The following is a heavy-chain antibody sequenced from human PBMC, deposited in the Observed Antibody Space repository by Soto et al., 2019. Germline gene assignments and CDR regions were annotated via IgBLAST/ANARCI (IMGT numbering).Heavy chain of an antibody. Sequence: SLRLSCAASGFTFRNFGMHWVRQAPGKGLEWVAVISYDGTNKYYADSVKGRFTISRDNSKNTLYLQINSLRAEDTAVYYCAKAAPPFVVVTASDYWGQGTLVTVSS. D-gene: IGHD2-21*02. J-gene: IGHJ4*02. V-gene: IGHV3-30*18. CDR1: GFTFRNFG. CDR2: ISYDGTNK. CDR3: AKAAPPFVVVTASDY.